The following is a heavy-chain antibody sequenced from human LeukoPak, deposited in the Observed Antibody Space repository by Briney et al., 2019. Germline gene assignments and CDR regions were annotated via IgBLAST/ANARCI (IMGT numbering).Heavy chain of an antibody. V-gene: IGHV3-30*18. CDR1: GFTFTTFG. J-gene: IGHJ4*02. CDR2: ISPHGDIE. Sequence: GGSLRLSCAASGFTFTTFGIHWVRQAPGKGLEWVAAISPHGDIEYYTDSVKGRFTISRDNSKNMICLQMNSLRGEDSAVYYCAKINNNDDYWGQGNLVTVSS. D-gene: IGHD1/OR15-1a*01. CDR3: AKINNNDDY.